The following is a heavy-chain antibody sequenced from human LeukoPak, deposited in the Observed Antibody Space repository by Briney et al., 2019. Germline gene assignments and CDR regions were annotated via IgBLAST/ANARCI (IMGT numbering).Heavy chain of an antibody. J-gene: IGHJ3*02. CDR3: AGDRHGLRFLEWLFDAFDI. V-gene: IGHV1-2*02. CDR1: GYTFTGYY. CDR2: INPNSGGT. D-gene: IGHD3-3*01. Sequence: ASVKVSCKASGYTFTGYYMHWVRQAPGQGLEWMGWINPNSGGTNYAQKFQGRVTMTRDTSISTAYMELSRLRSDDTAVYYCAGDRHGLRFLEWLFDAFDIWGQGTMVTVSS.